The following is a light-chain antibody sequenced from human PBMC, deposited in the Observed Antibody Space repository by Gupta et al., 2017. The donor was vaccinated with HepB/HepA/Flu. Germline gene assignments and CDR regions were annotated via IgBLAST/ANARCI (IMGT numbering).Light chain of an antibody. CDR2: DVS. CDR1: SSDIDTYNY. CDR3: SSYTSSSIFVI. J-gene: IGLJ2*01. V-gene: IGLV2-14*03. Sequence: QSALTQPASVSGSPGQSIAISCPGISSDIDTYNYVSWYQQYAGKAPKLIIYDVSHRPSGVSTRFSGSKSGNTASLTISGLRTEDEADYFCSSYTSSSIFVIFGGGTKLTVL.